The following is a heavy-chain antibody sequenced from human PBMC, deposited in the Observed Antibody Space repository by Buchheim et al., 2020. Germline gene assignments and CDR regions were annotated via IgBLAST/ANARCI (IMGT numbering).Heavy chain of an antibody. CDR2: IYYSGST. J-gene: IGHJ6*02. CDR1: GGSVSGGSYY. D-gene: IGHD6-19*01. CDR3: ARAVAGSRVGATNYYYGMDV. V-gene: IGHV4-61*01. Sequence: QVQLQESGPGLVKPSETLSLTCTVSGGSVSGGSYYWSWIRQPPGKGLEWIGYIYYSGSTNYNPSLKSRVTISVDTSKNQFSLKLNSVTAADTAVYYCARAVAGSRVGATNYYYGMDVWGQGTT.